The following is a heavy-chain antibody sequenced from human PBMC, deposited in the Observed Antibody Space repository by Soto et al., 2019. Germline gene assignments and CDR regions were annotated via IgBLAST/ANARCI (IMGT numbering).Heavy chain of an antibody. D-gene: IGHD3-10*01. CDR3: SRVRWFGERYSDY. CDR2: IWYDGSNK. CDR1: GFTFSSYG. J-gene: IGHJ4*02. V-gene: IGHV3-33*01. Sequence: GGSLRLSCAASGFTFSSYGMHWVRQAPGKGLEWVAVIWYDGSNKYYADSVKGRFTISRDNSKNTLYLQMNSLRAEDTAVYYCSRVRWFGERYSDYWGQGTLVTVSS.